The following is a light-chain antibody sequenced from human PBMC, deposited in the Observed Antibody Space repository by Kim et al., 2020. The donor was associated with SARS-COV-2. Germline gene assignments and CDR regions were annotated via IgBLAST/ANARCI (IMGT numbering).Light chain of an antibody. CDR2: RDD. Sequence: SPTATTTCAGTSNNVGNKGAAWQQPHQGHPPKLLSYRDDNRPSGIAERVSASRSGNTASLTITGLQPEDEADYYCSAWDNSLSAWVFGGGTQLTVL. V-gene: IGLV10-54*01. CDR3: SAWDNSLSAWV. J-gene: IGLJ3*02. CDR1: SNNVGNKG.